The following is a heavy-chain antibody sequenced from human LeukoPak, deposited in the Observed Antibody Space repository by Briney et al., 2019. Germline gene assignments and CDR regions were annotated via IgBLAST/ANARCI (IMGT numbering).Heavy chain of an antibody. D-gene: IGHD2-15*01. CDR1: GFTFSSYG. CDR3: ARGPLQNIVVVVAAFFDY. CDR2: IWYDGSNK. V-gene: IGHV3-33*08. J-gene: IGHJ4*02. Sequence: GGSLRLSRAASGFTFSSYGMHWVRQAPGKGLEWVAVIWYDGSNKYYADSVKGRFTISRDNSKNTLYLQMNSLRAEDTAVYYCARGPLQNIVVVVAAFFDYWGRGTLVTVSS.